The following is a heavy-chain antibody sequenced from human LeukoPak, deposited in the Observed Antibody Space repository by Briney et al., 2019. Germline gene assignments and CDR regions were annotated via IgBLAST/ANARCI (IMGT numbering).Heavy chain of an antibody. D-gene: IGHD4-17*01. CDR1: GFTFTSYW. CDR2: IKHDGSEQ. J-gene: IGHJ4*02. Sequence: PGGSLRLSCAASGFTFTSYWMSWMRQAPGKGLQWVANIKHDGSEQYYVDSVKGRFTISRDNAKNSLYLQMNSLRAEDTAVYYCARPYGDYVDQCFDYWGQGTLVTVSS. V-gene: IGHV3-7*01. CDR3: ARPYGDYVDQCFDY.